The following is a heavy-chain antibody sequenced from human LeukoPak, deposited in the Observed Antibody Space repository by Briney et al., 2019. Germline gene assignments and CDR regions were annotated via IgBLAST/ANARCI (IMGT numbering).Heavy chain of an antibody. CDR2: ISYDGSNK. CDR1: GFTFSSYG. CDR3: ANSPFDDFWSGYGLGP. Sequence: QSGRSLRLSCAASGFTFSSYGMHWVRQAPGKGLEWVAVISYDGSNKYYADSVKGRFTISRDNSKNTLYLQMNSLRAEDTAVYYCANSPFDDFWSGYGLGPWGQGTLVTVSS. J-gene: IGHJ5*02. D-gene: IGHD3-3*01. V-gene: IGHV3-30*18.